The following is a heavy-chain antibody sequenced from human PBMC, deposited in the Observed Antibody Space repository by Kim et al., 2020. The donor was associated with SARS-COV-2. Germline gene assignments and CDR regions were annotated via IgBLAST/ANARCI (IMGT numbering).Heavy chain of an antibody. Sequence: FQGRVTITADESTSTAYMELSSLRSEDTAVYYCARESVVVVPAATAYFDYWGQGTLVTVSS. V-gene: IGHV1-69*01. CDR3: ARESVVVVPAATAYFDY. J-gene: IGHJ4*02. D-gene: IGHD2-2*01.